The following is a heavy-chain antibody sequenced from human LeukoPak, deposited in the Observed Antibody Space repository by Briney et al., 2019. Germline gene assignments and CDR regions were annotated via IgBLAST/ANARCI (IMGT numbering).Heavy chain of an antibody. Sequence: ASVKVSCKASGYTFTSYDINWVRQAPGQGLEWMGWINPNSGGTNYAQKFQGRVTMTRDTSISTAYMELSRLRSDDTAVYYCARAVVVTAIRYWFDPWGQGTLVTVSS. CDR1: GYTFTSYD. V-gene: IGHV1-2*02. D-gene: IGHD2-21*02. CDR3: ARAVVVTAIRYWFDP. CDR2: INPNSGGT. J-gene: IGHJ5*02.